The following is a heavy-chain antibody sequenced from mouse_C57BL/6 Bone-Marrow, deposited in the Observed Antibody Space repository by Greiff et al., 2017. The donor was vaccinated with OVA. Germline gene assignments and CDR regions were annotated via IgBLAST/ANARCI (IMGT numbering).Heavy chain of an antibody. Sequence: QVQLQQPGAELVKPGASVKLSCKASGYTFTSYWMHWVKQRPGQGLEWIGMIPPNSGSTNYNEKFKSKATLTVDKSSSTAYMQLSSLTSEDSAVYYGARGRSGYGNFSRYWGQGTTLTVSS. CDR1: GYTFTSYW. D-gene: IGHD2-1*01. CDR2: IPPNSGST. J-gene: IGHJ2*01. V-gene: IGHV1-64*01. CDR3: ARGRSGYGNFSRY.